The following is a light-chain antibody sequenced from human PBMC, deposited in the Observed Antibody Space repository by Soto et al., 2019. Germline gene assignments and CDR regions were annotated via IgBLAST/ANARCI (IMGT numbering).Light chain of an antibody. CDR1: QSITYW. CDR2: DVF. Sequence: DIQMTQSPSSLSASVGDRVTITCRASQSITYWLAWYQQKPGRAPKLLIYDVFNLQSGVPSRFSGSGSGTEFTLTISSLQPDDPAPYSCQQYHSFSFPFGRGPTLETK. J-gene: IGKJ2*01. V-gene: IGKV1-5*01. CDR3: QQYHSFSFP.